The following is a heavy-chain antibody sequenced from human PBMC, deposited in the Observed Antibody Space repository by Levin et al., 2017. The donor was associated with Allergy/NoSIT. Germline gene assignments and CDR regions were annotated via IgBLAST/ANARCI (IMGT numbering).Heavy chain of an antibody. CDR3: ASNAGGWYTDLDYYYYYMDV. J-gene: IGHJ6*03. CDR2: IIPIFGTA. V-gene: IGHV1-69*06. CDR1: GGTFSSYA. Sequence: GASVKVSCKASGGTFSSYAISWVRQAPGQGLEWMGGIIPIFGTANYAQKFQGRVTITADKSTSTAYMELSSLRSEDTAVYYCASNAGGWYTDLDYYYYYMDVWGKGTTVTVSS. D-gene: IGHD6-19*01.